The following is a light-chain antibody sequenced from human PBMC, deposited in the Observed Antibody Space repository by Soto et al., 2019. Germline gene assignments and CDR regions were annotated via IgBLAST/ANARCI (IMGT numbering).Light chain of an antibody. J-gene: IGKJ1*01. CDR3: QQRSYWPRT. CDR2: DAS. CDR1: QSVSSY. Sequence: EIVLTQSPATLSLSPGERATLSCRASQSVSSYLAWYQQKPGQAPRLLIYDASNRATGIPGRFSGSGSGTGFTLTISSLEPEDFAVYYCQQRSYWPRTFGQGTKVEI. V-gene: IGKV3-11*01.